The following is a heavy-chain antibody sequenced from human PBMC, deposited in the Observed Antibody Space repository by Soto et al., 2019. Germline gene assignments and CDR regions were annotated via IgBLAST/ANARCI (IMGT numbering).Heavy chain of an antibody. CDR3: ARVGSCTNGVCPSLGAFDI. CDR2: ISSSSSYI. D-gene: IGHD2-8*01. Sequence: GGSLRLSCAASGFTFSSYSMNWVRQAPGKGLEWVSSISSSSSYIYYADSVKGRFTISRDNAKNSLYLQMNSLRAEETAVYYCARVGSCTNGVCPSLGAFDIWGQGTMVT. CDR1: GFTFSSYS. J-gene: IGHJ3*02. V-gene: IGHV3-21*01.